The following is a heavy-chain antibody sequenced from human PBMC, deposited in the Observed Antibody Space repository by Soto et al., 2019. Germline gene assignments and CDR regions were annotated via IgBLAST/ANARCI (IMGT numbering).Heavy chain of an antibody. CDR1: GGSISSSSYY. J-gene: IGHJ4*02. V-gene: IGHV4-39*01. D-gene: IGHD5-18*01. Sequence: QLQLQESGPGLVRPSETLSLTGTVSGGSISSSSYYWGWIRQPPGKGLEWIATIYHSGSTYYNPSLKSRVTISVDTSKNQLSLKTTSVTATDTAVYYCAGHVDVPMVPFDSWGQGTLVSVPS. CDR2: IYHSGST. CDR3: AGHVDVPMVPFDS.